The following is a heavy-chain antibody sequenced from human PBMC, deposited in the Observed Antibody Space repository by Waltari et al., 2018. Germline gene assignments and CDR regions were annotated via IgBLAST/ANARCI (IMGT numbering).Heavy chain of an antibody. V-gene: IGHV4-39*01. CDR1: GGSIGSSSYY. D-gene: IGHD2-2*01. Sequence: QLQLQESGPGLVKPSETLSLTCTVSGGSIGSSSYYWGWIRQPPGKGLEWIGTIYFSGRTYYNPSLKSRVTISVDTSKNQFSLRLSSVTAADTAVYYCARHSAAGIVVVPAAISYWGQGTLVTVSS. J-gene: IGHJ4*02. CDR3: ARHSAAGIVVVPAAISY. CDR2: IYFSGRT.